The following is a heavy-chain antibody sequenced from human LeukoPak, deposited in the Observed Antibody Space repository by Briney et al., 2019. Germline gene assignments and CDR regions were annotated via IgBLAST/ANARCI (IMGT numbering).Heavy chain of an antibody. CDR3: ARPLVDRMATIDWYFDL. CDR1: GFTFDDYG. Sequence: GSLRLSFTASGFTFDDYGVAWVRQAPGKGLEWVGFIRSKTYSEATEYAASVIGRFTFSRDDSKRIAYLQMNSLKTEDTAMYYCARPLVDRMATIDWYFDLWGRGTLVTVSS. CDR2: IRSKTYSEAT. V-gene: IGHV3-49*04. J-gene: IGHJ2*01. D-gene: IGHD5-12*01.